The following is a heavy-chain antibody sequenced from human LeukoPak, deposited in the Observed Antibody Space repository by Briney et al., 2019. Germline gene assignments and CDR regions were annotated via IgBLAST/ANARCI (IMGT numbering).Heavy chain of an antibody. CDR2: IESTTDIT. V-gene: IGHV3-21*01. J-gene: IGHJ5*01. D-gene: IGHD2-2*01. Sequence: GGSLKLSCAASGFTLRTYSMNWVRQAPGKGLEWVSSIESTTDITYYADSVKGRFVISRDSAKSSLFLQMDSLRVEDTAVYYCARVICRGSLTSCHERDSWLDSWGQGTLVTVSS. CDR3: ARVICRGSLTSCHERDSWLDS. CDR1: GFTLRTYS.